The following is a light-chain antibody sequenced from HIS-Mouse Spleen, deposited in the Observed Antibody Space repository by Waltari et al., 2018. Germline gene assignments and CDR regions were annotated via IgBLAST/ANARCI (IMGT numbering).Light chain of an antibody. CDR2: EGS. Sequence: QSALTQPASVAGSPGQSITISCTGTSSYVGSYHLVLSYQQPPGKAPKLMIYEGSTRPSGVSNRFSCSKSGNTASLTISGLQAEDEADYYCCSYAGSSTYWVFGGGTKLTVL. CDR3: CSYAGSSTYWV. CDR1: SSYVGSYHL. J-gene: IGLJ3*02. V-gene: IGLV2-23*01.